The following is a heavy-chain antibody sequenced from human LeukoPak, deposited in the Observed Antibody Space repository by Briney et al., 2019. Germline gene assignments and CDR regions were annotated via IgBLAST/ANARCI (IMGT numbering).Heavy chain of an antibody. Sequence: PGGSLRLSCAASGFTFSSYAMSWVRQAPGKGLEWVSAISGSGGSTYYADSVKGRFTISRDNSKNTLYLQMNSLRAEDTAVYYCAKGRVVVITAYHFDYWGQGTLVTVSS. CDR3: AKGRVVVITAYHFDY. V-gene: IGHV3-23*01. D-gene: IGHD3-22*01. CDR1: GFTFSSYA. J-gene: IGHJ4*02. CDR2: ISGSGGST.